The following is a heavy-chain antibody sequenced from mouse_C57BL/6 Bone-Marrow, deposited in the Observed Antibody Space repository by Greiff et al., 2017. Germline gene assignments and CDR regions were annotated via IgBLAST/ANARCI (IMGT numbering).Heavy chain of an antibody. V-gene: IGHV1-80*01. Sequence: LVESGAELVKPGASVKISCKASGYAFSSYWMNWVKQRPGKGLEWIGQIYPGDGDTNYNGKFKGKATLTADKSSSTAYMQLSSLTSEDSAVYFCARSGWLLRRLDWGQGTLVTVSA. CDR3: ARSGWLLRRLD. J-gene: IGHJ3*01. CDR2: IYPGDGDT. CDR1: GYAFSSYW. D-gene: IGHD2-3*01.